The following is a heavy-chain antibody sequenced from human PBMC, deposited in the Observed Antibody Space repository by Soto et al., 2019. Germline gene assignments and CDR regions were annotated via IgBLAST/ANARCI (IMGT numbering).Heavy chain of an antibody. J-gene: IGHJ1*01. CDR3: ARARQQLVLEYFQH. D-gene: IGHD6-13*01. Sequence: SVKVSCQASGGTFSSYAISWVRQAPGQGLEWMGGIIPIFGTANYAQKFQGRVTITADESTSTAYMELSSLRSEDTAVYYCARARQQLVLEYFQHWGQGTMVTVSS. CDR2: IIPIFGTA. V-gene: IGHV1-69*13. CDR1: GGTFSSYA.